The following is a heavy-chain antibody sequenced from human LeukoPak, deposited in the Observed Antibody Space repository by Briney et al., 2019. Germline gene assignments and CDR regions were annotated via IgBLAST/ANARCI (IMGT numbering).Heavy chain of an antibody. CDR2: IYHSGST. D-gene: IGHD3-22*01. Sequence: SGTLSLTCALSGGSISSSNWWSWVRQPPGKGLEWIGEIYHSGSTNYNPSLKSRVTISVDKSKNQFSLKLSSVTAADTAVYYCARASGYYHHYYNYWGQGTLVTVSS. CDR1: GGSISSSNW. J-gene: IGHJ4*02. V-gene: IGHV4-4*02. CDR3: ARASGYYHHYYNY.